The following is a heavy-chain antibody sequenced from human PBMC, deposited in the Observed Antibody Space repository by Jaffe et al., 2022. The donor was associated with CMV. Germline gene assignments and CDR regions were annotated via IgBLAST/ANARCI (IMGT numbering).Heavy chain of an antibody. CDR1: GFSFSSFE. CDR2: ISTSGNRT. Sequence: EVNLEESGGGLVQLGGSVRLSCAASGFSFSSFEMNWVRQAPGKGLEWISNISTSGNRTHYAESVKGRVIISRDNAKSALYLEMNSLRAEDTAVYYCARGGNCINGLCKNVAYFQKWGQGTLVIVSS. J-gene: IGHJ1*01. CDR3: ARGGNCINGLCKNVAYFQK. V-gene: IGHV3-48*03. D-gene: IGHD2-8*01.